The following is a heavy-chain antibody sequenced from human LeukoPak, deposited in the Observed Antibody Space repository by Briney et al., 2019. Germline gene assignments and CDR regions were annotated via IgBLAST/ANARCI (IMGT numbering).Heavy chain of an antibody. J-gene: IGHJ4*02. D-gene: IGHD1-1*01. CDR3: AKKGQADDDGKPD. V-gene: IGHV3-30-3*02. Sequence: GRSLRLSCAASGFTFSSYAVHWVRQAPGKGLEWVAVISYDGSNKYYADSVKGRFTISRDNSKNTLYLQMNNLRVDDTAVYYCAKKGQADDDGKPDWGQGTLVTVSS. CDR2: ISYDGSNK. CDR1: GFTFSSYA.